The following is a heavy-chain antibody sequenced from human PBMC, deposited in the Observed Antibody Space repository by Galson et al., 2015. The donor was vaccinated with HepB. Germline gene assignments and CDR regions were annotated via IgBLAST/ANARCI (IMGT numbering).Heavy chain of an antibody. CDR3: TTLYTGYDEAY. CDR2: ISGSGGST. D-gene: IGHD5-12*01. V-gene: IGHV3-23*01. Sequence: SGFTFSSYAMSWVRQAPGKGLEWVSAISGSGGSTYCADSVKGRFTISRDNSKNTLYLQMNSLKTDDTALYFCTTLYTGYDEAYWGQGTLVAVSS. CDR1: GFTFSSYA. J-gene: IGHJ4*02.